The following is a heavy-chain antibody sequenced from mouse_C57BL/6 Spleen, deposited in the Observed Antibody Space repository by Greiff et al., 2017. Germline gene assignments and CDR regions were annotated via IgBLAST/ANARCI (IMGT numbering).Heavy chain of an antibody. D-gene: IGHD2-2*01. Sequence: VKLMESGAELVKPGASVKMSCKASGYTFTTYPIEWMKQNHGKSLEWIGNFHPYNDDTKYNEKFKGKATLTVEKSSSTVYLELSRLTSDDSAVYYCARRSTMVTTGFAYWGQGTLVTVSA. J-gene: IGHJ3*01. CDR1: GYTFTTYP. CDR2: FHPYNDDT. CDR3: ARRSTMVTTGFAY. V-gene: IGHV1-47*01.